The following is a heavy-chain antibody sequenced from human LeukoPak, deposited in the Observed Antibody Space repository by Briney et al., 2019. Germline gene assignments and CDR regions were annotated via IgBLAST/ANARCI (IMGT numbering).Heavy chain of an antibody. CDR3: ARWGSSWGY. V-gene: IGHV4-30-2*01. CDR2: IYHSGST. Sequence: PSQTLSLTCTVAGGSISSGGYYWSWIRQPPGKGLEWIGYIYHSGSTYYNPSLKSRVTISVDRSKTQFSLKLSSVTAADTAVYYCARWGSSWGYWGQGTLVTVSS. CDR1: GGSISSGGYY. D-gene: IGHD6-13*01. J-gene: IGHJ4*02.